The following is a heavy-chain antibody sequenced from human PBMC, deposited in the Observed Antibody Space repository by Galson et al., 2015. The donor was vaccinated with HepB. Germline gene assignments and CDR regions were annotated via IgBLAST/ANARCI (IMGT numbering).Heavy chain of an antibody. D-gene: IGHD1-26*01. CDR3: RSGSYSGGFDY. CDR1: GFTFSGSA. J-gene: IGHJ4*02. V-gene: IGHV3-73*01. Sequence: SLRLSCAASGFTFSGSAMHWVRQASGKGLEWVGRIRSKANSYATAYAASVKGRFTISRDDSKNTAYLQMNSLKTEDTAVYYCRSGSYSGGFDYWGQGTLVTVSS. CDR2: IRSKANSYAT.